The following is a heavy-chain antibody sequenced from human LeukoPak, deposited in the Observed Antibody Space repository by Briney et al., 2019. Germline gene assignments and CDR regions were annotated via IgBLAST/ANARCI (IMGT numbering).Heavy chain of an antibody. Sequence: SETLSLTCTVSGGSISSSSYYWGWIRQPPGKGLEWTGSIYYSGSTYYNPSLKSRVTISVDTSKNQFSLKLSSVTAADTAVYYCNYYDSSGYYFDAFDIWGQGTMVTVSS. J-gene: IGHJ3*02. CDR2: IYYSGST. D-gene: IGHD3-22*01. CDR3: NYYDSSGYYFDAFDI. CDR1: GGSISSSSYY. V-gene: IGHV4-39*01.